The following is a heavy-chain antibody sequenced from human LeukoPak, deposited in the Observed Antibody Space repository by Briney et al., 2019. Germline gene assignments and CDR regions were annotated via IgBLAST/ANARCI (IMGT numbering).Heavy chain of an antibody. Sequence: GGSLRLSCAASGFTFSTYWMSWVRQAPGKGLEWVSAISGSGGSTYYTDSVKGRFAISRDNSKNTLYLQVNSLRVEDTALYYCAKTSPSGSYYFDYWGQGTLVTVSS. CDR2: ISGSGGST. CDR3: AKTSPSGSYYFDY. V-gene: IGHV3-23*01. CDR1: GFTFSTYW. J-gene: IGHJ4*02. D-gene: IGHD5-12*01.